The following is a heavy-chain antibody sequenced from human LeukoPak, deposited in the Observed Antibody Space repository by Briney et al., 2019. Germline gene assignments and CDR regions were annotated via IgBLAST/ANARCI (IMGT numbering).Heavy chain of an antibody. D-gene: IGHD4-23*01. CDR2: IIPIFGTA. CDR3: ARSKKDYGGNSRVAEGAFDI. V-gene: IGHV1-69*13. Sequence: GASVKVSCKASGGTFSSYAISWVRQAPGQGLEWMGGIIPIFGTANYAQKFQGRVTITADESTSTAYMELSSLRSEDTAVYYCARSKKDYGGNSRVAEGAFDIWGQGTMVTVSS. CDR1: GGTFSSYA. J-gene: IGHJ3*02.